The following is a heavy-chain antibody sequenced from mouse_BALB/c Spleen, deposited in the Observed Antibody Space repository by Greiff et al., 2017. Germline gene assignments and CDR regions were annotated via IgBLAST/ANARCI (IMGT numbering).Heavy chain of an antibody. J-gene: IGHJ2*01. V-gene: IGHV7-3*02. D-gene: IGHD1-1*01. CDR3: ARIPYNYGSSYFDY. Sequence: EVQLVESGGGLVQPGGSLRLSCATSGFTFTDYYMSWVRQPPGKALEWLGFIRNKANGYTTEYSASVKGRFTISRDNSQSILYLQINTLRAEDSATYYCARIPYNYGSSYFDYWGQGTTLTVSS. CDR2: IRNKANGYTT. CDR1: GFTFTDYY.